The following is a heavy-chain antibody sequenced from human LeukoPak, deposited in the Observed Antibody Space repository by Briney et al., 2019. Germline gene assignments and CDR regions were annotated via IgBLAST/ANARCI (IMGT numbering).Heavy chain of an antibody. CDR2: IYYSGST. D-gene: IGHD2-15*01. CDR3: ASSPWSTVVRHWYFDL. J-gene: IGHJ2*01. CDR1: GGSISSGGYY. V-gene: IGHV4-31*03. Sequence: SETLSLTCTVSGGSISSGGYYWSWIRQHPGKGLEWIGYIYYSGSTYHNPSLKSRVTISVDTSKNQFSLKLSSVTAADTAVYYCASSPWSTVVRHWYFDLWGRGTLVTVSS.